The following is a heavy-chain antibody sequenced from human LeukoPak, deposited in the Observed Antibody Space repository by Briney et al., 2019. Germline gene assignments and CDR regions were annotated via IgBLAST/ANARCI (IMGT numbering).Heavy chain of an antibody. CDR1: GGSFSGYY. D-gene: IGHD3-3*01. CDR3: ASGDFWSGYWVY. V-gene: IGHV4-34*01. J-gene: IGHJ4*02. CDR2: INHSGST. Sequence: SETLSLTCAVYGGSFSGYYWSWIRQPPGKGLEWIGEINHSGSTNYNLSLKSRVTISVDTSKNQFSLKLSSVTAADTAVYYCASGDFWSGYWVYWGQGTLVTVSS.